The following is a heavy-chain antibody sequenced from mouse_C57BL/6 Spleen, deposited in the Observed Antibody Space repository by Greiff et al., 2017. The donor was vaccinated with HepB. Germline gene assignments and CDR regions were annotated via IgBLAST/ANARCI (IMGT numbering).Heavy chain of an antibody. CDR2: IYPGSGNT. J-gene: IGHJ3*01. Sequence: VQLQQSGAELVRPGASVKLSCKASGYTFTDYYINWVKQRPGQGLEWIARIYPGSGNTYYNEKFKGKATLTAEKSSSTAYMQLSSLTSEDSAVYFCAKGSSQGFAYWGQGTLVTVSA. V-gene: IGHV1-76*01. CDR3: AKGSSQGFAY. CDR1: GYTFTDYY. D-gene: IGHD1-1*01.